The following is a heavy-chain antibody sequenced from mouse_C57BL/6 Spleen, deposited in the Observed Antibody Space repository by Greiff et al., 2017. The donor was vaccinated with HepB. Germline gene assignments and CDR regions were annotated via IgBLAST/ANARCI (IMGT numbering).Heavy chain of an antibody. CDR1: GYSFTDYN. CDR2: INPNYGTT. V-gene: IGHV1-39*01. D-gene: IGHD2-3*01. CDR3: ARSMNDGYLFYAMDY. Sequence: VQLKESGPELVKPGASVKISCKASGYSFTDYNMNWVKQSNGKSLEWIGVINPNYGTTSYNQMFKGKATLTVDQSSSTAYMQLNSLTSEDSAVYYCARSMNDGYLFYAMDYWGQGTSVTVSS. J-gene: IGHJ4*01.